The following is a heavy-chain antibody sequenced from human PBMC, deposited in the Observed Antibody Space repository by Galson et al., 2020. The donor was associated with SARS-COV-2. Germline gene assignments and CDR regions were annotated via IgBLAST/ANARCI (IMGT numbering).Heavy chain of an antibody. CDR1: GFTFSSYG. J-gene: IGHJ6*02. CDR2: ISYDGSNK. Sequence: GESLKISCAASGFTFSSYGMHWVRQAPGKGLEWVAVISYDGSNKYYADSVKGRFTISRDNSKNTLYLQMDSLRDEDTAVYYCARGAYYDLLTGYNYYYYGLDVWGQGTTVTVSS. CDR3: ARGAYYDLLTGYNYYYYGLDV. D-gene: IGHD3-9*01. V-gene: IGHV3-30*03.